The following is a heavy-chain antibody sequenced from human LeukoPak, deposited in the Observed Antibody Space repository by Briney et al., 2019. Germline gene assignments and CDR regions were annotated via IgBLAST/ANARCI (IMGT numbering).Heavy chain of an antibody. J-gene: IGHJ4*02. Sequence: GGSLRLSCAASGFTFSSYSMNWVRQAPGKGLEWVSYISTRSSTLYYADSVKGRFTISRDNDKNSLYLQMNSLRAEDTAVYYCARGAEYSSSSELDYWGQGTLVTVSS. D-gene: IGHD6-6*01. CDR2: ISTRSSTL. CDR1: GFTFSSYS. V-gene: IGHV3-48*04. CDR3: ARGAEYSSSSELDY.